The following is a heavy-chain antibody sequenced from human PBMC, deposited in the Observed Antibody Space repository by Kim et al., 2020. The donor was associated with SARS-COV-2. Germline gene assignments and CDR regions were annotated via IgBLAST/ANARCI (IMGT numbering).Heavy chain of an antibody. V-gene: IGHV3-48*02. D-gene: IGHD3-22*01. CDR3: ARGTYYYDSSGYWDRQFDY. CDR2: ISSSSSTI. J-gene: IGHJ4*02. CDR1: GFTFSSYS. Sequence: GGSLRLSCAASGFTFSSYSMNWVRQAPGKGLEWVSYISSSSSTIYYADSVKGRFTISRDNAKNSLYLQMNSLRDEDTAVYYCARGTYYYDSSGYWDRQFDYWGQGTLVTVSS.